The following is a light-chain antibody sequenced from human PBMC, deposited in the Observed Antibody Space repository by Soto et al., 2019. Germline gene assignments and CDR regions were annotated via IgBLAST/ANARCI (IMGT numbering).Light chain of an antibody. J-gene: IGKJ1*01. CDR1: QSVSSNY. CDR2: GAS. V-gene: IGKV3-20*01. Sequence: EIVLTQSPGTLSLSPGDRATLSCRASQSVSSNYLAWYQQKPGQAPRLLIYGASGRATAIPDRFSGSGSGTDFTLTISRLEPEDFAVYYCQHYGSSPWTFGQGNKVEIK. CDR3: QHYGSSPWT.